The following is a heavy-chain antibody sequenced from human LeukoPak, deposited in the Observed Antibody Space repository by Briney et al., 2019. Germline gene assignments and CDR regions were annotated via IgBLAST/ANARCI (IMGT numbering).Heavy chain of an antibody. CDR1: GFTFSSYA. J-gene: IGHJ4*02. V-gene: IGHV3-30*04. CDR3: ARDSSGWYGTCMDY. Sequence: GRSLRLSCAASGFTFSSYAMHWVRQAPGKGLEWVAVISYDGSNKYYADSVKGRFTISRDNSKNTLYLQMNSLRAEDTAVYYCARDSSGWYGTCMDYWGQGTLVTVSS. D-gene: IGHD6-19*01. CDR2: ISYDGSNK.